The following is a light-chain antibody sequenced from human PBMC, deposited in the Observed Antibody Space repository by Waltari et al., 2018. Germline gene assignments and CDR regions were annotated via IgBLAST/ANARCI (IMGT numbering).Light chain of an antibody. V-gene: IGLV2-14*03. CDR3: SSFTTSGTYV. CDR1: SSDVGAYTF. CDR2: DVN. Sequence: QSALTQPASVSGSPGQSIAISCAGTSSDVGAYTFVSWYQQHPGKAPTLMIYDVNERPSWFSDRFSGSKSGNTASLTISGLQAEDETDYYCSSFTTSGTYVFGTGTKVTVL. J-gene: IGLJ1*01.